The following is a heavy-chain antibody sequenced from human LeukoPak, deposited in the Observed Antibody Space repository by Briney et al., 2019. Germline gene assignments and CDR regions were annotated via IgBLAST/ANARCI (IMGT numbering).Heavy chain of an antibody. CDR1: GYSITSSSW. V-gene: IGHV4-28*01. CDR3: ARKENVYYYFDY. Sequence: SDTLSLTCAVSGYSITSSSWWGWIRQPPGKGLEWIGYIYHSGTTYYNPSLQSRVTMSVDTSKNQFSLKLSSVTAVVTAVYYCARKENVYYYFDYWGQGTLVTVSS. J-gene: IGHJ4*02. D-gene: IGHD3-10*01. CDR2: IYHSGTT.